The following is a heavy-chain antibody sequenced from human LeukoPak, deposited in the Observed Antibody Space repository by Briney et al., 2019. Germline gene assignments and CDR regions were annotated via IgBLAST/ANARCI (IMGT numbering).Heavy chain of an antibody. CDR1: GYTFTSYA. J-gene: IGHJ4*02. CDR3: ARVQGYCSTTSCYPHY. CDR2: INTNTGNP. Sequence: ASVKVSCKASGYTFTSYAMNWVRQAPGQGLEWMGWINTNTGNPTYAQGFTGRFVFSLDTPVNTAYLQISSLKAEDTAIYYCARVQGYCSTTSCYPHYWGQGTLVTVSS. V-gene: IGHV7-4-1*02. D-gene: IGHD2-2*01.